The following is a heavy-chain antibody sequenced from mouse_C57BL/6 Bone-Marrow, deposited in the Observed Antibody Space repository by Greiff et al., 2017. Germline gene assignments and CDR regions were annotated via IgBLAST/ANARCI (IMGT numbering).Heavy chain of an antibody. J-gene: IGHJ1*03. Sequence: EVMLVESGPGLAKPSQTLSLTCSVTGYSITSDYWNWIRKFPGNKLEYMGYISYSGSTYYNPSLKSRISITRDTSKNQYYLQLNSVTTEDTATYYCARSPRYYGSSYWYFDVWGTGTTVTVSS. V-gene: IGHV3-8*01. CDR3: ARSPRYYGSSYWYFDV. D-gene: IGHD1-1*01. CDR1: GYSITSDY. CDR2: ISYSGST.